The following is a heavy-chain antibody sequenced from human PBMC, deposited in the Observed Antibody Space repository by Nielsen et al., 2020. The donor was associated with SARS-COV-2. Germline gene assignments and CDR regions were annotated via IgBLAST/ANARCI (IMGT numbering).Heavy chain of an antibody. CDR2: IRYDGSNK. Sequence: GGSLRLSCAASGFTFSSYGMHWVRQAPGKGLEWVAFIRYDGSNKYYADSVKGRFTISRDNSKNTLYLQMNSLRAEDTAVYYCAKSIGGGNPAEYFQHWGQGTLVTVSS. J-gene: IGHJ1*01. CDR3: AKSIGGGNPAEYFQH. V-gene: IGHV3-30*02. D-gene: IGHD4-23*01. CDR1: GFTFSSYG.